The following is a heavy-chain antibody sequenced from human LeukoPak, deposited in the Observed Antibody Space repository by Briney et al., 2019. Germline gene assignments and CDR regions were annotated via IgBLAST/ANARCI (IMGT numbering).Heavy chain of an antibody. CDR3: ARVTGIAVAGTYY. Sequence: SQTLSLTCTVSGYSISSGYYWGWIRQPPGKGLEWIGSIYHSGSTYYNPSLKSRVTISVDTSKNQFSLKLSSVTAADTAVYYCARVTGIAVAGTYYWGQGTLVTVSS. D-gene: IGHD6-19*01. V-gene: IGHV4-38-2*02. CDR2: IYHSGST. CDR1: GYSISSGYY. J-gene: IGHJ4*02.